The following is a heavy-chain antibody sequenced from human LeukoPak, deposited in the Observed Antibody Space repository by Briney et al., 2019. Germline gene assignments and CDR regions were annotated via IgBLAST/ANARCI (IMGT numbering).Heavy chain of an antibody. J-gene: IGHJ6*03. CDR2: IYYSGST. Sequence: PSETLSLTCTVSGCSISSDGNYWIWLRQRPGKGLEWLGYIYYSGSTYYNPSLRRRVTITVDTSKNQFSLKMSSVTAADTAVYYCAREVPGYYYYYMDVWGKGTTVTVSS. V-gene: IGHV4-31*03. CDR3: AREVPGYYYYYMDV. CDR1: GCSISSDGNY.